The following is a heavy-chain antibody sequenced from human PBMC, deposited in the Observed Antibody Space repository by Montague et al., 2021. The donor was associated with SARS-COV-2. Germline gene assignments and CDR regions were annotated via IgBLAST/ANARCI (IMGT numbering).Heavy chain of an antibody. CDR1: GGSISSSSYY. D-gene: IGHD3-22*01. CDR2: IYYSGST. CDR3: ARHGKTRIAMIVVVIGYSDY. V-gene: IGHV4-39*01. J-gene: IGHJ4*02. Sequence: SETLSLTCTVSGGSISSSSYYWGWIRQPPGKGLEWIGSIYYSGSTYYNPSLKGRVTISVDTSKNQFSLKLSSVTAADTAVYYCARHGKTRIAMIVVVIGYSDYWGQGTLVTVSS.